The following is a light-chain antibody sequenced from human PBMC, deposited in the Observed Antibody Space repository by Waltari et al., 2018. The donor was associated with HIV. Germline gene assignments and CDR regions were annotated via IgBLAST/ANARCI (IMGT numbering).Light chain of an antibody. CDR1: RSLLETSKKKNY. J-gene: IGKJ2*01. CDR2: WAS. Sequence: DIAMTQSPDSVVVSLGERATINCKSSRSLLETSKKKNYLAWYQQKAGNSPKLIMYWASTRESGVPGRFSGSGSVTDFTLTITDVQPDDVAIYYCQQYYTLPYTFGQGTKLEI. V-gene: IGKV4-1*01. CDR3: QQYYTLPYT.